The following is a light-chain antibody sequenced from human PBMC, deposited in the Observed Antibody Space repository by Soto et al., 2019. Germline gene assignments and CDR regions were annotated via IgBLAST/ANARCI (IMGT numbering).Light chain of an antibody. Sequence: QSALTQPVSVSGSPGQFITISCTGTSSDVGGYNYVSWYQQHPGKVPKLLIYDVSNRPSGVSDRFSGSKSGNTASLAISGLHAEDEADYYCSSYTSRNTLIFGGGTKLTVL. V-gene: IGLV2-14*01. CDR1: SSDVGGYNY. CDR3: SSYTSRNTLI. CDR2: DVS. J-gene: IGLJ2*01.